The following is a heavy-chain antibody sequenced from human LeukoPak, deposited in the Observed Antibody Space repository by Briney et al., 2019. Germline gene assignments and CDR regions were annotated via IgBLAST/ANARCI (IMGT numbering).Heavy chain of an antibody. CDR2: IDSGGGST. Sequence: HTGGSLRLSCVASEYTFSNYAMSWVRQAPGKGLEWVSSIDSGGGSTYYADSVKGRFTISRDNSKNTLYLQMNSLRAEETAIYYGASADGSGYRYYWGQGTLVTVSS. D-gene: IGHD3-22*01. CDR3: ASADGSGYRYY. CDR1: EYTFSNYA. J-gene: IGHJ4*02. V-gene: IGHV3-23*01.